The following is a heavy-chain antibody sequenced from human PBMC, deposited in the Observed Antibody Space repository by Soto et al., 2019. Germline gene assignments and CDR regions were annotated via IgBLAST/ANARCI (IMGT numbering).Heavy chain of an antibody. V-gene: IGHV4-34*12. CDR2: IIHSEST. Sequence: SETLSLTCAVYGGSFSAYYWSWVRQPPGKGLEWIGEIIHSESTKYNPSLKSRVTISVDTSKNQFSLKLSSVTAADTAVYYCAREGRYYGSGSYNWFDPWGQGTLVTVSS. CDR1: GGSFSAYY. CDR3: AREGRYYGSGSYNWFDP. J-gene: IGHJ5*02. D-gene: IGHD3-10*01.